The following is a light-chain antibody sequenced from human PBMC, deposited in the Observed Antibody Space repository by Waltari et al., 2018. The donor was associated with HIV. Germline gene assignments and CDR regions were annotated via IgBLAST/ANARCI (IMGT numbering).Light chain of an antibody. CDR1: NLGDTY. J-gene: IGLJ2*01. V-gene: IGLV3-1*01. CDR3: QAWDSSTVV. CDR2: QDK. Sequence: SYELTPPASVSVSPGQTASITCSGDNLGDTYVSWYQQKPGQSPVVVIYQDKKRPSGIPERFSGSNSGNTATLTISGTQALDEADYYCQAWDSSTVVFGGGTKVTVL.